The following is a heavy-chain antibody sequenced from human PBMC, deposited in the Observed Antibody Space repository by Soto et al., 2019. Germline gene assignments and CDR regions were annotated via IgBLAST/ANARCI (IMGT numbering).Heavy chain of an antibody. Sequence: GGSLRLSCAASGFTFRSYSMNWVRQATGKGLEWVSYISSSNRTINYADSMKGRFTISRDNAKNSLYLEMNSLRAEDTAVYYCARESEDLTSNFDYWGQGTLVTVSS. V-gene: IGHV3-48*04. CDR3: ARESEDLTSNFDY. CDR2: ISSSNRTI. J-gene: IGHJ4*02. CDR1: GFTFRSYS.